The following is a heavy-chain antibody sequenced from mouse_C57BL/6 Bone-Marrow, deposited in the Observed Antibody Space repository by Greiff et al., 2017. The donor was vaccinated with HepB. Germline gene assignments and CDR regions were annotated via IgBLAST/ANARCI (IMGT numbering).Heavy chain of an antibody. Sequence: EVKLVESGGDLVKPGGSLKLSCAASGFTFSSYGMSWVRQTPDKRLEWVATICSGGSYTYYPDSVKGRFTISRDNAKNTLYLQMSSLKSEDTAMYYCARHAYYGSSAPYYAMDYWGQGTSVTVSS. J-gene: IGHJ4*01. CDR3: ARHAYYGSSAPYYAMDY. D-gene: IGHD1-1*01. CDR1: GFTFSSYG. V-gene: IGHV5-6*01. CDR2: ICSGGSYT.